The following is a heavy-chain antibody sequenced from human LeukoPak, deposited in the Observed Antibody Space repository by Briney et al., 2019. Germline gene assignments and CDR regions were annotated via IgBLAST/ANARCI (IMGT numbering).Heavy chain of an antibody. Sequence: GGSLRLSCAASGFTFSSYAMSWVRQAPGKGLEWVSAISGSGGSAYYADSVKGRFTISRDNSKNTLYLQMNSLRAEDTAVYYCAKEYYDILTGYYNYFDYWGQGTLVTVSS. D-gene: IGHD3-9*01. J-gene: IGHJ4*02. V-gene: IGHV3-23*01. CDR1: GFTFSSYA. CDR2: ISGSGGSA. CDR3: AKEYYDILTGYYNYFDY.